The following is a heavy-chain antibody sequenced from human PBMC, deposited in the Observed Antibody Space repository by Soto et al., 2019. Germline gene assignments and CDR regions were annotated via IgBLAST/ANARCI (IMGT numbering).Heavy chain of an antibody. Sequence: ASVKVSCKASGGTFSSYAISWVRQAPGQGLEWMGGIIPIFGTANYAQKFQGRVTITADESTSTAYMELSSLRSEDTAVYYCARDSKYYYDSSPLPYYGLAVCGQGTTVTVSS. V-gene: IGHV1-69*13. CDR2: IIPIFGTA. J-gene: IGHJ6*02. CDR3: ARDSKYYYDSSPLPYYGLAV. CDR1: GGTFSSYA. D-gene: IGHD3-22*01.